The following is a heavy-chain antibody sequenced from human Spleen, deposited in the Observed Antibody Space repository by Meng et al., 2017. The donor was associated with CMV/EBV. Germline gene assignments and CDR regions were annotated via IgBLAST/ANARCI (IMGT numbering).Heavy chain of an antibody. CDR2: IRNKAYGGTT. CDR1: GFTFGAYA. D-gene: IGHD3-3*01. CDR3: TRDSYLTVFGVITGYGLDV. J-gene: IGHJ6*02. Sequence: GESLKISCTASGFTFGAYAMSWVRQAPGKGLEWVGFIRNKAYGGTTEYAASVKGRFTISRDDSKSIAYLQMNSLKTEDTAVYYCTRDSYLTVFGVITGYGLDVWGQGTTVTVSS. V-gene: IGHV3-49*04.